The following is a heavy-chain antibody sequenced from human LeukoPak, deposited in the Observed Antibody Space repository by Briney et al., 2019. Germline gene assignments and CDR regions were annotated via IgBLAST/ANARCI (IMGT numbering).Heavy chain of an antibody. V-gene: IGHV4-59*01. CDR3: ARERVAVAGRTIDY. D-gene: IGHD6-19*01. J-gene: IGHJ4*02. Sequence: PSETLSLTCTVSGGSISSYYWSWIRQPPGKGLEWIGYIYYSGSTNYNPSLKSRVTISVDTSKNQFSLKLSSVTAADTAVYYCARERVAVAGRTIDYWGQGTLVTVSS. CDR1: GGSISSYY. CDR2: IYYSGST.